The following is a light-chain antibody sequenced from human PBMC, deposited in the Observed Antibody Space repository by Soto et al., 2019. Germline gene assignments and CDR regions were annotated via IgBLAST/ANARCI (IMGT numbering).Light chain of an antibody. V-gene: IGKV1-5*03. J-gene: IGKJ4*01. CDR2: KAS. CDR3: QHDIDYFT. Sequence: DIQMTQSPSTLSASIGDRVTITCRTSQSLNSWVAWYQQKPGKAPKLLIYKASNLESGVPSRFSGSGSGTEFTFTISSLQPDDYAPYYCQHDIDYFTFGGGTTVEIK. CDR1: QSLNSW.